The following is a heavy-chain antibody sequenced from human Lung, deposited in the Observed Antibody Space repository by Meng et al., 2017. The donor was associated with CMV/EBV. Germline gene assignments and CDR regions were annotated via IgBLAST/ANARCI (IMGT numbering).Heavy chain of an antibody. J-gene: IGHJ4*02. CDR3: ARGSTQYDY. D-gene: IGHD2-2*01. CDR1: GDSVSSNSAA. V-gene: IGHV6-1*01. Sequence: SCAISGDSVSSNSAACNWIRQSPSRGLEWLGRTYYRSKWYNDYAVSVKSRITINPDTSKNQFSLQLNSVTPEDTAVYYCARGSTQYDYWGQGTLVTVSS. CDR2: TYYRSKWYN.